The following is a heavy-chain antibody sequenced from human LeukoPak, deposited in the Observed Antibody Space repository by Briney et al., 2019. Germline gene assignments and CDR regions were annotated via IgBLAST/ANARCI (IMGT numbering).Heavy chain of an antibody. CDR3: ARGRGIYSSSWSWFDP. Sequence: PSETLSLTCVVYGGSFSAFYWSWIRQPPGMGLEWIGEINHSASTNYNPSLKSRVTISADTSKNQFFLKVSSVTAADTAMYYCARGRGIYSSSWSWFDPWGQGTLVTVSS. V-gene: IGHV4-34*01. D-gene: IGHD6-13*01. CDR2: INHSAST. J-gene: IGHJ5*02. CDR1: GGSFSAFY.